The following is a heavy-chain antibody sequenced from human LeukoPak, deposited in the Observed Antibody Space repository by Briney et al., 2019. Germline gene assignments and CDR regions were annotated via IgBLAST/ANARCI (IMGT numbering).Heavy chain of an antibody. V-gene: IGHV3-53*01. CDR3: ASVNGDGAEYFQH. CDR2: IYSGGST. J-gene: IGHJ1*01. CDR1: GFTVSSNY. Sequence: GGSLRLSCAASGFTVSSNYMSWVRQAPGKGLEWVSVIYSGGSTYYADSAKGRFTTSRDNSKNTLYLQMNSLRAEDTAVYYCASVNGDGAEYFQHWGQGTLVTVSS. D-gene: IGHD2-21*01.